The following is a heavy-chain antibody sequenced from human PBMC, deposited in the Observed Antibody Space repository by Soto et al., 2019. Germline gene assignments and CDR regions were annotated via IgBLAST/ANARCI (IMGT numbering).Heavy chain of an antibody. D-gene: IGHD1-26*01. Sequence: SGGSLRLSCAISGFSVSSNYLSWVRQAPGKGLEWVSVHYSGGSTYYADSVQGRFTISRDKSNNTLHLQMRRVRAEDTAVYFCARHRHPRGTVGATSPLDPWGQGTQVTVSS. CDR1: GFSVSSNY. CDR2: HYSGGST. V-gene: IGHV3-53*01. CDR3: ARHRHPRGTVGATSPLDP. J-gene: IGHJ5*02.